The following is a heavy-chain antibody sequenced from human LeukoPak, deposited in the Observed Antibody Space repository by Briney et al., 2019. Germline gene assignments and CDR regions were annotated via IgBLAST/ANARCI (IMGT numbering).Heavy chain of an antibody. Sequence: GRSLRLSCAASGFTFSSYGMHWVRQAPGKGLEWVAVISYDGNYKYYGDFVKGRFTISRDSSKDTLYLQMNSLRAEDTAVYYCAKDLSHCSSTSCPDSFYYFYYGMDVWGQGTTVIVSS. D-gene: IGHD2-2*01. V-gene: IGHV3-30*18. J-gene: IGHJ6*02. CDR2: ISYDGNYK. CDR3: AKDLSHCSSTSCPDSFYYFYYGMDV. CDR1: GFTFSSYG.